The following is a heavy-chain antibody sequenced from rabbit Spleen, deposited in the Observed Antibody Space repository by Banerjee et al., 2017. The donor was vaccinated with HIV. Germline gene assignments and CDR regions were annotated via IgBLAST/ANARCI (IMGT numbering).Heavy chain of an antibody. CDR1: GFCFGDRDV. Sequence: QEQLVESGGGLVQPEGSLTLTCTASGFCFGDRDVMCWVRQAPGKGLEWIACINVATGKPVYATWAKGRFTISRTSSTTVTLRMTSLTAADTATYFCARDLVGVIGWNFYLWGPGTLVTVS. J-gene: IGHJ4*01. CDR2: INVATGKP. D-gene: IGHD1-1*01. CDR3: ARDLVGVIGWNFYL. V-gene: IGHV1S45*01.